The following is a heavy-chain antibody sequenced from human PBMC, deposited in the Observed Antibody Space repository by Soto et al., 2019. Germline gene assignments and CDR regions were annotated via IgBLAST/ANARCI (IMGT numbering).Heavy chain of an antibody. CDR2: ISAYNGNT. Sequence: ASVKVSCKASGYTFTIYGISCVRQAPVQGLEWMGWISAYNGNTNYAQKLQGRVTMTTDTSTSTAYMELRSLRSDDTAVYYCARDSVAVAGRNWFDPWGQGTLVTVSS. D-gene: IGHD6-19*01. J-gene: IGHJ5*02. CDR3: ARDSVAVAGRNWFDP. CDR1: GYTFTIYG. V-gene: IGHV1-18*01.